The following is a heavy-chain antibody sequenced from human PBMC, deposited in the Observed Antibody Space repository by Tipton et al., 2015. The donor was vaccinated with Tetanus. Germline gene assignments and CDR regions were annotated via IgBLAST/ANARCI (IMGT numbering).Heavy chain of an antibody. CDR2: VDPRDSQA. CDR3: ARLPKHYSASGST. D-gene: IGHD3-10*01. J-gene: IGHJ5*02. V-gene: IGHV5-51*01. CDR1: GYNFSHYS. Sequence: QLVQSGTEVGKPGESLKISCQGSGYNFSHYSIGWVRQLPGRGLEWMGIVDPRDSQATYGPSFQVQVTISADRSINVAYLQWGSLKASDTAIYFCARLPKHYSASGSTWGQGTQVTVSS.